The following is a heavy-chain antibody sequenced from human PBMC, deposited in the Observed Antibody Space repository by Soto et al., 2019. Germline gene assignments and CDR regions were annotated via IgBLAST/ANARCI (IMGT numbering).Heavy chain of an antibody. V-gene: IGHV4-31*03. CDR2: IYYSGST. J-gene: IGHJ4*02. CDR3: ARVFVVVPAYDY. CDR1: GGSISSGGYY. D-gene: IGHD2-2*01. Sequence: SETLSLTCTVSGGSISSGGYYWSWIRQHPGKGLEWIGYIYYSGSTYYNPSLKSRVTISVDTSKNQCSLKLSSVTAADTAVYYCARVFVVVPAYDYWGQGTLVTVSS.